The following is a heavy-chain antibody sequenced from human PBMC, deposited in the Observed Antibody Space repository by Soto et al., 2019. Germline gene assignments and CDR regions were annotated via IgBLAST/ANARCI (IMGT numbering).Heavy chain of an antibody. J-gene: IGHJ6*02. CDR3: ARGQIPYYYYGMDV. Sequence: PGGSLRLSCAASGFTFSSYSMNWVRQAPGKGLEWVSSISSSSSYIYYADSVKGRFTISRDNAKNSLYLQMNSLRAEDTAVYYCARGQIPYYYYGMDVWGQGTTVTVSS. CDR1: GFTFSSYS. V-gene: IGHV3-21*01. CDR2: ISSSSSYI.